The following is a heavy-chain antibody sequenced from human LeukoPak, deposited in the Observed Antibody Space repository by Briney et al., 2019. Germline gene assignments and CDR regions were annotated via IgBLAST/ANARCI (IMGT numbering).Heavy chain of an antibody. CDR2: INPNSGGT. CDR1: GYTLSNYY. Sequence: ASVKVSCKAYGYTLSNYYMHWVRQAPGQGLEWMGWINPNSGGTNYAQKFQGRVTMTRDTSISTAYMELSRLRSDDTAVYYCARDSGYSYGRKNDYWGQGTLVTVSS. D-gene: IGHD5-18*01. J-gene: IGHJ4*02. CDR3: ARDSGYSYGRKNDY. V-gene: IGHV1-2*02.